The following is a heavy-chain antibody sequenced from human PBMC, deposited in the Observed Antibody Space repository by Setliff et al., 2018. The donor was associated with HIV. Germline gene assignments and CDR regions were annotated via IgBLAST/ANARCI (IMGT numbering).Heavy chain of an antibody. V-gene: IGHV4-61*02. CDR3: ARESPDGLDY. Sequence: SETLSLTCTVSGGSISSRSYYWSWLRQPAGKGLEWIGCIYSNGNTDNNPSLKSRVTISEDKSKNQSPLKVNSVTAADTAMYFCARESPDGLDYWGQGTLVT. CDR2: IYSNGNT. D-gene: IGHD2-8*01. CDR1: GGSISSRSYY. J-gene: IGHJ4*02.